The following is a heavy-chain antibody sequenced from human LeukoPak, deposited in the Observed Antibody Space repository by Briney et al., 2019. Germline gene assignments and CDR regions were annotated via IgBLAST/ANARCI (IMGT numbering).Heavy chain of an antibody. J-gene: IGHJ4*02. D-gene: IGHD6-19*01. CDR3: AKDTYSSGLYYFDY. CDR1: GFTFDDYA. V-gene: IGHV3-9*01. CDR2: ISWNSGSI. Sequence: GGSLRLSCAASGFTFDDYAMHWVRQAPGKGLEWVSGISWNSGSIGYADSVKGLFTISRDNAKNSLYLQMNSLRAEDTALYYCAKDTYSSGLYYFDYWGQGTLVTVSS.